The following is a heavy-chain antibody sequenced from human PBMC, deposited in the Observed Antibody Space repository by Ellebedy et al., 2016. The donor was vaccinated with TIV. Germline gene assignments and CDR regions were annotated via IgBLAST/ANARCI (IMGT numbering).Heavy chain of an antibody. V-gene: IGHV3-30*02. CDR3: VRDWGYTYAD. D-gene: IGHD5-18*01. J-gene: IGHJ4*02. CDR2: LRFDGNRQ. CDR1: GFDFNKYG. Sequence: GESLKISCAASGFDFNKYGMHWVRQAPGRGLEWVTFLRFDGNRQYYADAVKGRYTISRDTSQNTLYLQMSNLRVEDTAVYYCVRDWGYTYADWGQGTLVIVSS.